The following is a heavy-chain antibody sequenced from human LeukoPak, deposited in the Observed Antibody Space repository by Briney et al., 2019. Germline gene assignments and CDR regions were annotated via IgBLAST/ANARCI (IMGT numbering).Heavy chain of an antibody. CDR2: TWYDGSNK. CDR3: ARDMGYTYGHAFDY. Sequence: PGGSLRLSCAASGFSFSDHYMDWVRQAPGKGLEWVALTWYDGSNKYYADSVKGRFTISRDNSKNTLYLEMNSLRAEDTAVYYCARDMGYTYGHAFDYWGQGTLVTVSS. J-gene: IGHJ4*02. D-gene: IGHD5-18*01. CDR1: GFSFSDHY. V-gene: IGHV3-33*08.